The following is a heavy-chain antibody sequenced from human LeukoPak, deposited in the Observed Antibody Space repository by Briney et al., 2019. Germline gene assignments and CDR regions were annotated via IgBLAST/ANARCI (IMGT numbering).Heavy chain of an antibody. CDR2: IWYDGSNK. V-gene: IGHV3-33*01. J-gene: IGHJ5*02. D-gene: IGHD3-10*01. CDR3: ARELVRGVIHWFDP. CDR1: GFTFSSYG. Sequence: GGSLRLSCAASGFTFSSYGMHWVRQAPGKGLEWVAVIWYDGSNKYYADSVKGRFTISRDNSKNTLYLQMNSLRAEDTAVYYCARELVRGVIHWFDPWGQGTLVTVSS.